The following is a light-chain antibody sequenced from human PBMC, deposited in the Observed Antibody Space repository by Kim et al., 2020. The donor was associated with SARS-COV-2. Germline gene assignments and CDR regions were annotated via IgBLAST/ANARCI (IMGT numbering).Light chain of an antibody. V-gene: IGLV3-21*02. J-gene: IGLJ2*01. CDR3: QVWDSASDHVI. Sequence: SYELTQPPSVSVAPGQTATITCGGNDIEAKSVHWYQQRPGQAPVVVVHDDRDRPSGIPERFSGYNSGNTATLTITWVEDGDEADYYCQVWDSASDHVIFGGGTQLTVL. CDR1: DIEAKS. CDR2: DDR.